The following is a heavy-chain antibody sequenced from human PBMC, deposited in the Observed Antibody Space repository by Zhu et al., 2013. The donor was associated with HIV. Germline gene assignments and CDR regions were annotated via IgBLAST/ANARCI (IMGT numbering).Heavy chain of an antibody. CDR1: GYTFTGYY. Sequence: QVQLVQSGAEVKKPGASVKVSCKASGYTFTGYYIHWVRQAPGQGLEWMGWINPNSGGTHCAQKFQGRVTMTRDTSISTAYMDLSRLRSDDTAVYYCARDPSSQVLYHPYNWFDPWGQGTLVTVSS. D-gene: IGHD2-2*02. CDR2: INPNSGGT. V-gene: IGHV1-2*02. CDR3: ARDPSSQVLYHPYNWFDP. J-gene: IGHJ5*02.